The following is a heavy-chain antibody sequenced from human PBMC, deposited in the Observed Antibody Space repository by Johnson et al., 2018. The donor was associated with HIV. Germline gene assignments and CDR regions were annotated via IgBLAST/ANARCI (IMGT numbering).Heavy chain of an antibody. CDR3: ARGMVVAATKAFDI. V-gene: IGHV3-48*01. D-gene: IGHD2-15*01. Sequence: VQLVESGGGLVQPGRSLRLSCAASGFTFSSYAMSWVRQTPGKGLEWVSYISSSGSTIYYADSVKGRFTSSRDNPNNTVYLQMNSLRAEDTAVYYCARGMVVAATKAFDIWGQGTMVTVSS. J-gene: IGHJ3*02. CDR2: ISSSGSTI. CDR1: GFTFSSYA.